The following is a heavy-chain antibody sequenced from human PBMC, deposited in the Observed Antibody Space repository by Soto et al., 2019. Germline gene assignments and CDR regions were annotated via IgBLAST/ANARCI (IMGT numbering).Heavy chain of an antibody. CDR2: IYYSGST. D-gene: IGHD2-2*01. J-gene: IGHJ5*02. V-gene: IGHV4-39*01. CDR3: ARQPYCSSTSCYPFSNWFGP. CDR1: GGSISSSSYY. Sequence: QLQLQESGPGLVKPSETLSLTCTVSGGSISSSSYYWGWIRQPPGKGLEWIGSIYYSGSTYYNPSLKSRVTISVDTSKNQFSLKLSSVTAADTAVYYCARQPYCSSTSCYPFSNWFGPWGQGTLVTVSS.